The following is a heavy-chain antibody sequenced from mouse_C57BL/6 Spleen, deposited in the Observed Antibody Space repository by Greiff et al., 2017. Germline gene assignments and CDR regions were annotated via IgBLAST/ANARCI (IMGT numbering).Heavy chain of an antibody. Sequence: QVQLQQSGAELARPGASVKMSCKASGYTFTSYTMHWVKQRPGQGLEWIGYINPSSGYTKYNQKFKDKATLTADKSSSTAYMQLSSLTSEDSAVYYCASSWDVGFAYWGQGTLVTVSA. CDR1: GYTFTSYT. CDR3: ASSWDVGFAY. D-gene: IGHD4-1*01. J-gene: IGHJ3*01. CDR2: INPSSGYT. V-gene: IGHV1-4*01.